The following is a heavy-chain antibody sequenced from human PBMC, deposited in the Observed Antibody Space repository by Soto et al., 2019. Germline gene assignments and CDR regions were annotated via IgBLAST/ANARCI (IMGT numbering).Heavy chain of an antibody. V-gene: IGHV1-18*01. CDR3: ARDDVYKWYDGGWFDP. D-gene: IGHD1-1*01. Sequence: QVQLVQSGAEVKKPGASVKVSCKSSGYTFTSYGISWVRQATGQGLEWMGWISGYNGNTNYAQKLQGRVTMTADTSTSTAVMERRSLRSDDTAVYYWARDDVYKWYDGGWFDPWGQGTLVTVSS. CDR2: ISGYNGNT. J-gene: IGHJ5*02. CDR1: GYTFTSYG.